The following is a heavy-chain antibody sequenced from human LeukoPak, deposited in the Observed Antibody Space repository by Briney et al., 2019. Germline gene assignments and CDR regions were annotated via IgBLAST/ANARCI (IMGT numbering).Heavy chain of an antibody. Sequence: GGSLRLSCAASGFTFSSYAMHWVRQAPGKGLEWVAVISYDGSNKYYADSVKGRFTISRDNFKNTLYLRMDSLRAEDTAVYYCARIRDGSNFGRGLDSWGQGTLVTVSS. J-gene: IGHJ4*02. V-gene: IGHV3-30-3*01. CDR3: ARIRDGSNFGRGLDS. CDR2: ISYDGSNK. CDR1: GFTFSSYA. D-gene: IGHD5-24*01.